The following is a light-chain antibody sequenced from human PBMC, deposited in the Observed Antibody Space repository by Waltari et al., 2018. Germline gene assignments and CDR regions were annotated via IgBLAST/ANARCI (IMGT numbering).Light chain of an antibody. Sequence: EIVLTQSPATLSVSPGERVILSCRASQNIAGNLAWYQQIPGQPPRLLIYAASNRATGLPDRFSGSGSGTDFSLTISALQSEDFAVYFCQQYNDWLPITFGQGTRLE. CDR3: QQYNDWLPIT. V-gene: IGKV3D-15*01. CDR2: AAS. J-gene: IGKJ5*01. CDR1: QNIAGN.